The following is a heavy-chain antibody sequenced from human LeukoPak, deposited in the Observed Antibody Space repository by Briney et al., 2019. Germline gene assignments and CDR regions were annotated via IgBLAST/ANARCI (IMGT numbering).Heavy chain of an antibody. V-gene: IGHV1-2*02. J-gene: IGHJ3*02. CDR2: INPNSGGT. CDR3: ARGSSTSHLDAFDI. CDR1: GYTFTGYY. D-gene: IGHD2-2*01. Sequence: ASVKVSCKASGYTFTGYYMHWVRQAPGQGLEWMGWINPNSGGTNYAQKFQGRVTMTRDTSISTAYMELSRLRSDDTAVYYCARGSSTSHLDAFDIWGQGTMVTVSS.